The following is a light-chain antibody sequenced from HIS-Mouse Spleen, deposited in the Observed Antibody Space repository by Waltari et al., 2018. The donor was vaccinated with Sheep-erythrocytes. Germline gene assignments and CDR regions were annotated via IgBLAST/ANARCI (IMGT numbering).Light chain of an antibody. CDR2: QDS. CDR1: KLGDKY. CDR3: QAWDSNTYV. Sequence: SYELTQPPSVSVSPGQTASITCSGDKLGDKYACWYQQKPGQSPVLVIYQDSKRPSGIPERFSGSNSGNTATLTISGTQAMDEADYYCQAWDSNTYVFGTGT. J-gene: IGLJ1*01. V-gene: IGLV3-1*01.